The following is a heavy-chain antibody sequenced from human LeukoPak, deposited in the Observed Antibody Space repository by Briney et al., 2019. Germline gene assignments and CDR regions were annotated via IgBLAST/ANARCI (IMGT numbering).Heavy chain of an antibody. CDR1: GYTFTGYY. CDR2: IIPIIDLA. V-gene: IGHV1-69*04. CDR3: ARDNPPYCNGGSCYSY. D-gene: IGHD2-15*01. J-gene: IGHJ4*02. Sequence: GASVKVSCKASGYTFTGYYMHWVRQAPGQGLEWMGRIIPIIDLANYAQKFQGRVTITADESTSTAYMELSSLRSEDTAIYYCARDNPPYCNGGSCYSYWGQGTLVTISS.